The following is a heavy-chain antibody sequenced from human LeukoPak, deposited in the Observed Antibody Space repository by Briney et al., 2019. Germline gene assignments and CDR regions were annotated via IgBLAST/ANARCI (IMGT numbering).Heavy chain of an antibody. J-gene: IGHJ5*02. D-gene: IGHD3-3*01. CDR1: GYTFTGYY. CDR2: INPNSGGT. Sequence: GSSVKVSCKASGYTFTGYYIHWVRQAPGQGLQWMGWINPNSGGTNYAQKFQDRVTMTRDTSISTAYMELSRLRSDDTAVYYCARGDTIFGVVIPFDPWGQGTLVTVSS. CDR3: ARGDTIFGVVIPFDP. V-gene: IGHV1-2*02.